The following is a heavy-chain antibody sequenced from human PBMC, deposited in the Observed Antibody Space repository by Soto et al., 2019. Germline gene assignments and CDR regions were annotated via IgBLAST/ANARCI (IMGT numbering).Heavy chain of an antibody. Sequence: ESGGGLVQPGGSLKLSCAASGFTFSGSAMHWVRQASGKGLERVGRIRSKGNNYATVYGASLKGRFTISRDDAKNTAYLQMNSLNTEDTAVYYCSRQASDFWSGKPQYYMDVWGKGTTVTVSS. CDR2: IRSKGNNYAT. V-gene: IGHV3-73*01. D-gene: IGHD3-3*01. J-gene: IGHJ6*03. CDR3: SRQASDFWSGKPQYYMDV. CDR1: GFTFSGSA.